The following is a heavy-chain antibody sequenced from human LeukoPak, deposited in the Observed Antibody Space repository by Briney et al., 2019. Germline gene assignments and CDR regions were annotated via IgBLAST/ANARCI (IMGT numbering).Heavy chain of an antibody. V-gene: IGHV1-69*05. CDR3: AREIGPIQLHLWGSAFDY. J-gene: IGHJ4*02. D-gene: IGHD5-18*01. Sequence: SVKVSCKASGGAFSSYAISWVRQAPGQGLEWMGGIIPIFGTANYAQKFQGRVTMTRDTSTSTVYMKLSSLRSEDTAVYYCAREIGPIQLHLWGSAFDYWGQGTLVTVSS. CDR1: GGAFSSYA. CDR2: IIPIFGTA.